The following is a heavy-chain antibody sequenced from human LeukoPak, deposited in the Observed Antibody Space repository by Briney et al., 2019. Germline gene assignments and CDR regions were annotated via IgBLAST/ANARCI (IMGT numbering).Heavy chain of an antibody. CDR1: GYSISSGYY. CDR2: IYHSGST. J-gene: IGHJ4*02. D-gene: IGHD3-22*01. Sequence: SETLSLTCTVSGYSISSGYYWGWIRQPPGKGREWIGSIYHSGSTYYNPSLKSRVTISVDTSKNQFSLKLSSVTAADTAVYYCARDSSGYYYYFDYWGQGTLVTVSS. V-gene: IGHV4-38-2*02. CDR3: ARDSSGYYYYFDY.